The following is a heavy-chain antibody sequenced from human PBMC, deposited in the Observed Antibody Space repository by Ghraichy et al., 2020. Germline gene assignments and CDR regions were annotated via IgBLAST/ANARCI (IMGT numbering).Heavy chain of an antibody. CDR3: AKAWGYCSGGPCPSYIWFEP. D-gene: IGHD2-15*01. CDR1: GFSFSSYV. V-gene: IGHV3-23*01. J-gene: IGHJ5*02. CDR2: IGASGGPT. Sequence: GGSLRLSCAASGFSFSSYVMSWVRQAPGKGLEWVSTIGASGGPTYYADSVKGRFTISRDNSKSTVSLQMNSLRAEDTAVYYCAKAWGYCSGGPCPSYIWFEPWGQGTLVTVST.